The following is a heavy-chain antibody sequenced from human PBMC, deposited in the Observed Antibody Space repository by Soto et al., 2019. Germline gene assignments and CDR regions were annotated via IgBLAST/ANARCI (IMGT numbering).Heavy chain of an antibody. CDR2: IYYSGNT. CDR3: ARRRGYCSSTRCYYYYYMDF. V-gene: IGHV4-39*01. D-gene: IGHD2-2*01. J-gene: IGHJ6*03. CDR1: GGSVSSSTYY. Sequence: PSETLSLTCTVSGGSVSSSTYYWGWIRHPPGKGLEWIGSIYYSGNTYYNPPLKGRVAISVDTSKNQFSLKLSSVTAADTAVYYCARRRGYCSSTRCYYYYYMDFWGKGTTVTVSS.